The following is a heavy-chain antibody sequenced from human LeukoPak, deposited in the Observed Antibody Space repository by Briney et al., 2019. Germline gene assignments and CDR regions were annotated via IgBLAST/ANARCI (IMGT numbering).Heavy chain of an antibody. D-gene: IGHD2-2*01. Sequence: GGSLRLSCAASGFTVSSNYMSWVRQAPGKGLEWVSVIYSGGSTYYADSVKGRFTISRDNSKNTLYLQMNSLRAEDTAVYYCARASWVVPAADYYYGMDVWGQGTTVTVSS. J-gene: IGHJ6*02. CDR3: ARASWVVPAADYYYGMDV. V-gene: IGHV3-66*02. CDR2: IYSGGST. CDR1: GFTVSSNY.